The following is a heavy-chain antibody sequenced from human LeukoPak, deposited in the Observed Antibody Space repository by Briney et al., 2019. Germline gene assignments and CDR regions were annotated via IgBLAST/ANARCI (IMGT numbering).Heavy chain of an antibody. Sequence: ASVKVSCKASGYTFTSYDISWVRQAPGQGLELMGWISAYNGNTNYAQKLQGRVTMTTDTSTRTAYMELRSLRSDDTAVYYCARTAVVPAASSPYYYYYYMDVWGKGTTVTISS. CDR1: GYTFTSYD. J-gene: IGHJ6*03. CDR2: ISAYNGNT. D-gene: IGHD2-2*01. V-gene: IGHV1-18*01. CDR3: ARTAVVPAASSPYYYYYYMDV.